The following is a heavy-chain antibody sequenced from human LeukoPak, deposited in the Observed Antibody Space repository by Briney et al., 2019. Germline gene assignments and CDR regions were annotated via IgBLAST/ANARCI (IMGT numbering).Heavy chain of an antibody. J-gene: IGHJ4*02. CDR1: GFTFSTFP. V-gene: IGHV3-23*01. CDR2: IGASGGST. D-gene: IGHD3-10*01. Sequence: PGGSLRLSCAASGFTFSTFPMSWVRQAPGKGLEWVSGIGASGGSTYYADSVKGRFTISRDNSKNTLYLQMNSLRAKDTAIYYCAKVYGSRGYWGQGTLVTVSS. CDR3: AKVYGSRGY.